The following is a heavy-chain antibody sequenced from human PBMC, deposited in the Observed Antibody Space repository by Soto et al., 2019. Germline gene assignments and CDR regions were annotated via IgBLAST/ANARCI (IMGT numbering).Heavy chain of an antibody. V-gene: IGHV1-69*06. Sequence: SVKVSCKASGGTFSSYAISWVRQSPGQGLEWMGGIIPIFGTANYAQKFQGRVTITADKSTSTAYMELSSLRSEDTAVYYCARVQLELLPGQTYYYYGMDVWGQGTTVTVSS. CDR3: ARVQLELLPGQTYYYYGMDV. CDR1: GGTFSSYA. CDR2: IIPIFGTA. J-gene: IGHJ6*02. D-gene: IGHD1-7*01.